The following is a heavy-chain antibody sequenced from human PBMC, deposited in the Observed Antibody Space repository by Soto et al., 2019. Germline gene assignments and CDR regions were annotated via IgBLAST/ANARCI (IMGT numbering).Heavy chain of an antibody. V-gene: IGHV3-48*01. CDR2: ISFSGSNI. J-gene: IGHJ4*02. D-gene: IGHD5-12*01. CDR3: AKNSKGYSGSYFDH. CDR1: GFPFSSYS. Sequence: GGSLRLSCVASGFPFSSYSMNWVRQAPGKGLEWISHISFSGSNIYYAESVKGRFTISRDNAKNSLYLQISDLRGEDTAVYYCAKNSKGYSGSYFDHWGQGIPVTVSS.